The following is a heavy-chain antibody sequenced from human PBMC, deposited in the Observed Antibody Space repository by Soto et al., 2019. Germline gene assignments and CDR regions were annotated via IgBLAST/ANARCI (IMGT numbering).Heavy chain of an antibody. J-gene: IGHJ6*02. V-gene: IGHV3-30*18. CDR1: GFTFSSYG. CDR2: ISYDGSNK. D-gene: IGHD2-15*01. Sequence: GGSLRLSCAASGFTFSSYGMHWVRQAPGKGLEWVAVISYDGSNKYYADSVKGRFTISRDNSKNTLYLQMNSLRAEDTAVYYCAKPRYCSGGSCYSFVRPCMDVWGQGTTVTVSS. CDR3: AKPRYCSGGSCYSFVRPCMDV.